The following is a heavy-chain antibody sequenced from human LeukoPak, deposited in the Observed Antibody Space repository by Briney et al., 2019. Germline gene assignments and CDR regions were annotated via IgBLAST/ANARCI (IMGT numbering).Heavy chain of an antibody. V-gene: IGHV1-69*13. D-gene: IGHD3-16*01. J-gene: IGHJ6*02. CDR1: GGTFSSYA. CDR3: ARSPRQGYYVQYYCGMDV. Sequence: SVKVSCKASGGTFSSYAISWVRQAPGQGLEWMGGIIPIFGTANYAQKFQGRVTITADESTSTAYMELSSLRSEDTAVYYCARSPRQGYYVQYYCGMDVWGQGTTVTVSS. CDR2: IIPIFGTA.